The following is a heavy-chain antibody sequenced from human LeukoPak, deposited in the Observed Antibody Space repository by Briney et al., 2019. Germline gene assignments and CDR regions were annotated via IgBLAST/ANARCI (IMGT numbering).Heavy chain of an antibody. J-gene: IGHJ4*02. V-gene: IGHV4-34*01. CDR2: INHSGST. D-gene: IGHD3-3*01. CDR3: AWMYYDFWSGYFPT. CDR1: GGSFSGYY. Sequence: SETLSLTCAVYGGSFSGYYWSWIRQPPGKGLEWIGEINHSGSTNYNPSLKSRVTISVDTSKNHFSLKMRSVTAADTAVYYCAWMYYDFWSGYFPTWGQGTLVTVSS.